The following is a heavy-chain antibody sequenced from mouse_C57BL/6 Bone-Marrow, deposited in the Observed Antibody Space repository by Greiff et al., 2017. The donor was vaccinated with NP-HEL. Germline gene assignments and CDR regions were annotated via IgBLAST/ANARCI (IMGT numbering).Heavy chain of an antibody. J-gene: IGHJ3*01. CDR2: ISSGSSTI. D-gene: IGHD1-1*01. V-gene: IGHV5-17*01. CDR3: ANHYGAY. Sequence: EVHLVESGGGLVKPGGSLKLSCAASGFTFSDYGMHWVRQAPEKGLEWVAYISSGSSTIYYADTVKGRFTISRDNAKNTLCLQMTSLRSEDTAMYYCANHYGAYWGQGTLVTVSA. CDR1: GFTFSDYG.